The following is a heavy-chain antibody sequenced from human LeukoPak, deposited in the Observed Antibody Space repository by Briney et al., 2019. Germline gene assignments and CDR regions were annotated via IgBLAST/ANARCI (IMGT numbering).Heavy chain of an antibody. CDR3: ARDGEVGRDIVVVVAHPPDY. CDR1: GFTFSSYG. V-gene: IGHV3-33*01. Sequence: PGRSLRLSCAASGFTFSSYGMHWVRQAPGKGLEWVAVIWDDGSNKYYADSGKGRFTISRDNSKNTLYLQMNSLRAEATAVYYCARDGEVGRDIVVVVAHPPDYWGQGTLVTVSS. D-gene: IGHD2-15*01. CDR2: IWDDGSNK. J-gene: IGHJ4*02.